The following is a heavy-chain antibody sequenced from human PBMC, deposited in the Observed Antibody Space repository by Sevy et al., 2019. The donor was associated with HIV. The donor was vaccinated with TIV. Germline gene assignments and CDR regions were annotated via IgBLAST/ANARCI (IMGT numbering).Heavy chain of an antibody. CDR1: GFTFSSYG. J-gene: IGHJ4*02. V-gene: IGHV3-30*18. D-gene: IGHD3-22*01. Sequence: GGSLRLSCAASGFTFSSYGMHWVRQAPGKGLEWVAVISYDGSNKYYADSVMGRFTISRDNSKNTLFLQMNSLRPEDTAVYYCAKDSEYDSSGRADYWGQGTLVTVSS. CDR2: ISYDGSNK. CDR3: AKDSEYDSSGRADY.